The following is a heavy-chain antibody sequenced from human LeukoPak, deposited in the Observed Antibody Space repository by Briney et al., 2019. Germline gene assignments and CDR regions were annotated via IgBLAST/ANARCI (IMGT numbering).Heavy chain of an antibody. CDR1: GFTFDDYA. V-gene: IGHV3-9*01. CDR3: AKDKGGNSGIVDY. Sequence: PGGSLRLSCAASGFTFDDYAMHWVRQAPGKGLEWVSGISWNSGSIGHADSVKGRFTISRDNAKNSLYLQMNSLRAEDTALYYCAKDKGGNSGIVDYWGQGTLVTVSS. J-gene: IGHJ4*02. CDR2: ISWNSGSI. D-gene: IGHD4-23*01.